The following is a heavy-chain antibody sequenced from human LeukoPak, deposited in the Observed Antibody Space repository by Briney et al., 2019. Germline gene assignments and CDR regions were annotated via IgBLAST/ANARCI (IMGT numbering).Heavy chain of an antibody. CDR1: GYSFTSYW. V-gene: IGHV5-51*01. D-gene: IGHD1-1*01. CDR2: IYPGDSDT. CDR3: ARQGERHSARLFDY. J-gene: IGHJ4*02. Sequence: GESLNISCKASGYSFTSYWIGWVRQMPGKGLEWMGIIYPGDSDTRYSPSFQGQVTISAHKSISTAYLQWSSLKASDTAMYYCARQGERHSARLFDYWGQGTLVTVSS.